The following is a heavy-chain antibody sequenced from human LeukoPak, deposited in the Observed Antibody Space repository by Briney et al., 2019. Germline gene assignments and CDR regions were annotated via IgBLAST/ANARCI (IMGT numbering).Heavy chain of an antibody. CDR2: IRYDGSKK. CDR3: AKGTYYDSSHYYYDYFDS. D-gene: IGHD3-22*01. Sequence: GGSLRLSCAASGFIFSSYGMHWVRQAPGKGLEWVAFIRYDGSKKYYADSVKGRFTISRDNSKNTLYLQMNSLRAEDTAVYYCAKGTYYDSSHYYYDYFDSWGQGTLVTVSS. CDR1: GFIFSSYG. V-gene: IGHV3-30*02. J-gene: IGHJ4*02.